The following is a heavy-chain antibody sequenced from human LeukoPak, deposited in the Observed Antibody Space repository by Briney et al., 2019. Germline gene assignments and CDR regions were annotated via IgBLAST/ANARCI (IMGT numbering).Heavy chain of an antibody. CDR2: IYTSGST. Sequence: NPSETLSLTCTVSGGSISSYYWSWIRKPAGKGLEWIGRIYTSGSTNYNPSLKSRVTMSVDTSKNQFSLKLSSVTAADTAVYYCARREQYTAAAGTGWYFDLWGRGTLVTVSS. CDR3: ARREQYTAAAGTGWYFDL. V-gene: IGHV4-4*07. CDR1: GGSISSYY. D-gene: IGHD6-13*01. J-gene: IGHJ2*01.